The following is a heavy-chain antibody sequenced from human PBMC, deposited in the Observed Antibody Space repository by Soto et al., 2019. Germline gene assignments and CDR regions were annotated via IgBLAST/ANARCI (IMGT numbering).Heavy chain of an antibody. D-gene: IGHD4-4*01. J-gene: IGHJ5*02. Sequence: SETLSLTCTVSGGSISSGDYYWSWIRQPPGKGLEWIGYIYYSGSTYYNPSLKSRVTISVDTSKNQFSLKLSSVTAADTAVYYCARVWGMTTVTTDWFDPWGQGTLVTVSS. CDR1: GGSISSGDYY. CDR2: IYYSGST. CDR3: ARVWGMTTVTTDWFDP. V-gene: IGHV4-30-4*01.